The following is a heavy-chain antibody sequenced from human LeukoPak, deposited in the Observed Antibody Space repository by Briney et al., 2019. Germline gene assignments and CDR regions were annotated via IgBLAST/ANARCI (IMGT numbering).Heavy chain of an antibody. V-gene: IGHV1-69*05. CDR3: ARLAARRYYFDY. CDR1: GGTFSSYA. J-gene: IGHJ4*02. D-gene: IGHD6-6*01. Sequence: SVKVSCKASGGTFSSYAISWVRQAPGQGLEWMGGTIPIFGTANYAQKFQGRVTITTDESTSTAYMELSSLRSEDTAVYYCARLAARRYYFDYWGQGTLVTVSS. CDR2: TIPIFGTA.